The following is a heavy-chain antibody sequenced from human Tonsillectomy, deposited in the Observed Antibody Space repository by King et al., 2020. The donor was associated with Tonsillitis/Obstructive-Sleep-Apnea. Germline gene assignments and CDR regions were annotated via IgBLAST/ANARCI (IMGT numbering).Heavy chain of an antibody. D-gene: IGHD5-18*01. CDR2: IYYNGGT. J-gene: IGHJ6*03. Sequence: QLQESGPGLVPPSATLSLTCTVSGDSVGSNYWTWIRQPPGKGLEWIGYIYYNGGTTYNPPLKSLVTTSVDTSMNQFSLTLLSLPSADTAVYYCASLWAGYSYYYYYYMDVWGKGTTVTVSS. CDR3: ASLWAGYSYYYYYYMDV. V-gene: IGHV4-59*02. CDR1: GDSVGSNY.